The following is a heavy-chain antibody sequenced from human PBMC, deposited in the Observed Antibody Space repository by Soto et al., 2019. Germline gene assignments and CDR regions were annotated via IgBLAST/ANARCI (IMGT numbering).Heavy chain of an antibody. V-gene: IGHV3-48*02. D-gene: IGHD3-3*01. CDR2: ISSSSST. Sequence: EVQVVESGGGLVQPGGSLRLSCAASGFTFSSNSMNWVRQAPGKGLEWISYISSSSSTKYADSVKGRFTISRDNAKNSLYLQMNSLRDEHTAVYYCARVIWSGHLTSDLWGQGTLVTVSS. J-gene: IGHJ5*02. CDR3: ARVIWSGHLTSDL. CDR1: GFTFSSNS.